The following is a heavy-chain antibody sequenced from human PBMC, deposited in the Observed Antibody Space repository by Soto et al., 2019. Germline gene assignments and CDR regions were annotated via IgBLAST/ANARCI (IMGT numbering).Heavy chain of an antibody. V-gene: IGHV4-30-2*01. CDR2: IYHSGIT. Sequence: CICIKKPPGKGLEWIGYIYHSGITYYNPSLKSRVTISVDRSKNQFSLKLSSVTAADSAVYYCAGVRGSYRGGECYRPTPHWFDSWG. D-gene: IGHD2-21*01. J-gene: IGHJ5*01. CDR3: AGVRGSYRGGECYRPTPHWFDS.